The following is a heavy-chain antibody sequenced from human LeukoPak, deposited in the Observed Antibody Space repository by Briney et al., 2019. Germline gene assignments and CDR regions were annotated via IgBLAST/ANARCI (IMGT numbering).Heavy chain of an antibody. Sequence: GGSLRLSCAASGFTFSSYAMSWVRQAPGKGLEWVSAISGSGGSTYYADSVKGRFTISRDNSKNTLYLQMNGLRAEDTAVYYCAKDSSGWPEGDWFDPWGQGTLVTVSS. CDR3: AKDSSGWPEGDWFDP. D-gene: IGHD6-19*01. J-gene: IGHJ5*02. CDR2: ISGSGGST. V-gene: IGHV3-23*01. CDR1: GFTFSSYA.